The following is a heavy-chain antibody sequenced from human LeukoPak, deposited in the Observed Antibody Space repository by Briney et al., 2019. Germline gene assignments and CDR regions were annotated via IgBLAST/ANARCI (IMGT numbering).Heavy chain of an antibody. Sequence: PSQTLSLTCTVSGGPISSGGYYWIWIRQHPGKGLEWIGYIYYSGSTYYNPSLKSRVTISVDTSKNQFSLKLSPVTAADTAVYYCARLWFGERSFDYWGQGTLVTVSS. CDR2: IYYSGST. V-gene: IGHV4-31*03. CDR3: ARLWFGERSFDY. D-gene: IGHD3-10*01. J-gene: IGHJ4*02. CDR1: GGPISSGGYY.